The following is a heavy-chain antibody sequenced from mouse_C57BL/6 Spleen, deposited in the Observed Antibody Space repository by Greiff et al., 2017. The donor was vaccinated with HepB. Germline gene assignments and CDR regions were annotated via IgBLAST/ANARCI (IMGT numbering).Heavy chain of an antibody. D-gene: IGHD1-1*01. Sequence: QVQLQQPGAELVKPGASVTLSCTVSGYTFTSYWMHWVKQRPGQGLEWIGMIHPNSGSTNYNEKFKSKATLTVDKSSSTAYMQLSSLTSEDSAVYYCAYYYGSSYDMDYWGQGTSVTVSS. CDR2: IHPNSGST. V-gene: IGHV1-64*01. CDR3: AYYYGSSYDMDY. CDR1: GYTFTSYW. J-gene: IGHJ4*01.